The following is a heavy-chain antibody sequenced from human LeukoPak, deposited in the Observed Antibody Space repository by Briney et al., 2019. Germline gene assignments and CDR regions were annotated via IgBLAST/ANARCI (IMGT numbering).Heavy chain of an antibody. CDR3: VNAQLQGAFDM. J-gene: IGHJ3*02. CDR2: IYTGGST. Sequence: GGSLRLPCAASGFTVSNSYMSWVRQAPGRGLEFVSIIYTGGSTHYVDSVKGRFTISRDNSKNTLDLQMSSLRAEDTAVYYCVNAQLQGAFDMWGQGTMVTVSS. CDR1: GFTVSNSY. V-gene: IGHV3-53*01. D-gene: IGHD5-24*01.